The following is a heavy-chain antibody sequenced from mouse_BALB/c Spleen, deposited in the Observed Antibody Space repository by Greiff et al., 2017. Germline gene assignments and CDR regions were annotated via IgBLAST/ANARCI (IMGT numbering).Heavy chain of an antibody. V-gene: IGHV1-9*01. CDR2: ILPGSGST. Sequence: QVQLQQSGAELMKPGASVKISCKATGYTFSSYWIEWVKQRPGHGLEWIGEILPGSGSTNYNEKFKGKATFTADTSSNTAYMQLSSLTSEDSADYYCATGYGSSYGGYIDVWGAGTTVTVSS. CDR3: ATGYGSSYGGYIDV. D-gene: IGHD1-1*01. CDR1: GYTFSSYW. J-gene: IGHJ1*01.